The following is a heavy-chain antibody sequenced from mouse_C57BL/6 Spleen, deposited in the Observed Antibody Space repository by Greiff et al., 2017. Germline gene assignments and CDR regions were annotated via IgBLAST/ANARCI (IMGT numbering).Heavy chain of an antibody. CDR2: IHPSDSGT. D-gene: IGHD2-10*02. CDR1: GYTFTSYW. Sequence: QVQLQQPGAELVKPGASVKVSCKASGYTFTSYWMHWVKQRPGQGLEWIGRIHPSDSGTNYIQKFKGKATLTVDKSSSTSYMQLSSLTSEDSAVYYYAMRYGNYNYFDYWGQGTTLTVSS. J-gene: IGHJ2*01. CDR3: AMRYGNYNYFDY. V-gene: IGHV1-74*01.